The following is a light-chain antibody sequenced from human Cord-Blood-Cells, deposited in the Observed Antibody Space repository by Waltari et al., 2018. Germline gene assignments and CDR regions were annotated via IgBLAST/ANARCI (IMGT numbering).Light chain of an antibody. Sequence: QSVLTQPPSASGTPGQRVTIPCSGRSSNIGSNTVNWYQPLPGTAPKLLIYSNNQRPSGVPDRFSGSKSGTSASLAISGLQSEDEADYYCAAWDDSLNGYVFGTGTKVTVL. CDR1: SSNIGSNT. V-gene: IGLV1-44*01. CDR3: AAWDDSLNGYV. J-gene: IGLJ1*01. CDR2: SNN.